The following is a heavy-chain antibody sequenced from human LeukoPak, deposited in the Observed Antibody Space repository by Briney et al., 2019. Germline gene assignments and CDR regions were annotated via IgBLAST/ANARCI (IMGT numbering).Heavy chain of an antibody. D-gene: IGHD2-15*01. J-gene: IGHJ3*02. CDR1: GFTFSNYA. CDR3: AKDYVGSLADAFDI. V-gene: IGHV3-23*01. CDR2: ISGSGDTT. Sequence: PGGSLRLSCAASGFTFSNYAMSWVRQAPGKRLEWVSAISGSGDTTYYADSVKGRFTISRDNSKKTLFLEMDSLRAEDTAVYYCAKDYVGSLADAFDIWGQGTMVSVSS.